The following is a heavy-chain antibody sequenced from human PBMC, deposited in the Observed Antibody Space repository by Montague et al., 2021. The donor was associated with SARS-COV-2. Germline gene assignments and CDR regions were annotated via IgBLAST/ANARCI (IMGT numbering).Heavy chain of an antibody. CDR1: GGSFSGYY. CDR3: ARANGYYFDY. CDR2: INHSGST. V-gene: IGHV4-34*01. D-gene: IGHD2-8*01. J-gene: IGHJ4*02. Sequence: SETLSLTCAVYGGSFSGYYWSWIRQPPGKGLEWIGEINHSGSTNHNPSLKSRVTISVDTFKNQFSLKLSSVTAADTAVYYCARANGYYFDYWGQGTLVTVSS.